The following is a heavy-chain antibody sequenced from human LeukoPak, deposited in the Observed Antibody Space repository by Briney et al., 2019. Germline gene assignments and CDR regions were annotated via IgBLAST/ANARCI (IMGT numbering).Heavy chain of an antibody. CDR2: IYYSGST. V-gene: IGHV4-59*01. D-gene: IGHD3-22*01. Sequence: PSETLSLSCTVSGGSISSYYWSWIRQPPGKGLEWIGYIYYSGSTNYNPSLKSRVTISVDTSKNQFSLKLSSVTAADTAVYYCARGYYYDSSGLYRNYYYYGMDVWGQGTTVTVSS. J-gene: IGHJ6*02. CDR3: ARGYYYDSSGLYRNYYYYGMDV. CDR1: GGSISSYY.